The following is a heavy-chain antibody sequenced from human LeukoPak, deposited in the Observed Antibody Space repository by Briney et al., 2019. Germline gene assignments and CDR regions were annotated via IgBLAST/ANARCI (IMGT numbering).Heavy chain of an antibody. CDR3: ARRYDSSGYYYRPYDY. Sequence: SETLSLTCAVYGGSFSGYCWSWIRQPPGKGLEWIGEINHSGSINYNPSLKSRVTISVDTSKNQFSLKLSSVTAADTAVYYCARRYDSSGYYYRPYDYWGQGTLVTVSS. J-gene: IGHJ4*02. CDR2: INHSGSI. CDR1: GGSFSGYC. V-gene: IGHV4-34*01. D-gene: IGHD3-22*01.